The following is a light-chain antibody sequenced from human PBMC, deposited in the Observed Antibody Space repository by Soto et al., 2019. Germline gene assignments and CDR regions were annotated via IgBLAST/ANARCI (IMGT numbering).Light chain of an antibody. CDR1: QSVSNW. CDR3: QQNNRYPWT. V-gene: IGKV1-5*03. J-gene: IGKJ1*01. Sequence: DIQMTQSPSTLSASVGDRVTITCRASQSVSNWLAWYQQKPGKGPSLLIYKASNLESGVSSRFSGSGSGTEFTFTISSLQPDDIGTYYCQQNNRYPWTFGQGTKVDIK. CDR2: KAS.